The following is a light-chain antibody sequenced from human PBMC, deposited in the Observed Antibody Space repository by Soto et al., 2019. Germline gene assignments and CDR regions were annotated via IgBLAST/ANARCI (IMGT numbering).Light chain of an antibody. J-gene: IGLJ1*01. CDR2: EVS. CDR3: CSYAGSYTYV. CDR1: SSDVGGYNY. Sequence: QSALTQPPSASGSPGQSVAISCTETSSDVGGYNYVSWYQQHPGKAPKLMIYEVSKRPSGVPDRFSGSKSGNTASLTVSGLQAEDEADYYCCSYAGSYTYVFGTGTKLTVL. V-gene: IGLV2-8*01.